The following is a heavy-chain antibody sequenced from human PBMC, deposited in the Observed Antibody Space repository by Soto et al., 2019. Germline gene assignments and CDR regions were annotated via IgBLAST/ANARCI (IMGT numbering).Heavy chain of an antibody. CDR2: IYYSGST. D-gene: IGHD3-3*01. CDR1: GGSISSSSYY. J-gene: IGHJ5*02. CDR3: ARQGGEFLFLEGLGIAWLDP. V-gene: IGHV4-39*01. Sequence: SSETLSLTCTVSGGSISSSSYYWGWIRQPPGKGLEWIGSIYYSGSTYYNPSLKSRVTISVDTSKNQFSLKLSSVTAADTAVYYCARQGGEFLFLEGLGIAWLDPWGQETLLPVSS.